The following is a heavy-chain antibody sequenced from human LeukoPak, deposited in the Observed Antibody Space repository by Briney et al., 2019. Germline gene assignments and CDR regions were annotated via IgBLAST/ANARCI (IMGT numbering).Heavy chain of an antibody. Sequence: GGSLRLPCAASGFTFRSYGMHWVRQAPGKGLEYVSAISSNGGRTYYANSVKGRFTISRDNSRNTLYLQMGSLRAEDMAVYYCATYYYDSGGFHFHHWGQGTLVTVSS. CDR3: ATYYYDSGGFHFHH. CDR1: GFTFRSYG. CDR2: ISSNGGRT. J-gene: IGHJ1*01. D-gene: IGHD3-22*01. V-gene: IGHV3-64*01.